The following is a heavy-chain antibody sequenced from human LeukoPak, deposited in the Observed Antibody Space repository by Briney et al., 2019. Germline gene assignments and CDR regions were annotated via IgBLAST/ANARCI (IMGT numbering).Heavy chain of an antibody. CDR3: ASLPYCTNGVCYDY. Sequence: PSETLSLTCTVSGGSISSYYWNWIRQPPGKGLEWIGNIYYSGSTNYNPSLKSRVTISVDTSKNQFSLKLSSVAAADTAVYYCASLPYCTNGVCYDYWGQGTLVTVSS. CDR2: IYYSGST. CDR1: GGSISSYY. D-gene: IGHD2-8*01. V-gene: IGHV4-59*01. J-gene: IGHJ4*02.